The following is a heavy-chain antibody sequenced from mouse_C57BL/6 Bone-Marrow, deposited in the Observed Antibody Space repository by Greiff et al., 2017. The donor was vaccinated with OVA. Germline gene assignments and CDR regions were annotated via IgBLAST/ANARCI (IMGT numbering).Heavy chain of an antibody. CDR1: GYAFSSSW. Sequence: VQLQESGPELVKPGASVKISCKASGYAFSSSWMNWVKQRPGKGLEWIGRIYPGDGDTNYNGKFKGKATLTADKSSSTAYMQLSSLTSEDSAVYFCAVTGDYWGQGTTLTVSS. CDR2: IYPGDGDT. CDR3: AVTGDY. D-gene: IGHD2-1*01. V-gene: IGHV1-82*01. J-gene: IGHJ2*01.